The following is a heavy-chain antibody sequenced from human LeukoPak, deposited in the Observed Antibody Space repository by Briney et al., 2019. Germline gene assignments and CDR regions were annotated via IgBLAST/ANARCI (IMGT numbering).Heavy chain of an antibody. Sequence: ASVKVPCKASGYTFTSYPMHWVRQAPGQRLEWMGWINTGNGDTKYSQRFQDRVTITRDTSASTAYMEVSSLTFEDTAVYYCARDEAWLLSWGQGTLVTVSS. CDR1: GYTFTSYP. V-gene: IGHV1-3*04. J-gene: IGHJ5*02. D-gene: IGHD5-12*01. CDR2: INTGNGDT. CDR3: ARDEAWLLS.